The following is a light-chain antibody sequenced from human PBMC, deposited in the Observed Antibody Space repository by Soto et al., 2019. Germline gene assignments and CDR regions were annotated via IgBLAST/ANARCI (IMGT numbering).Light chain of an antibody. Sequence: EIVLTQSPGTLSLSPGERATLSCRASQSVSNRYLAWYQHKPGRAPRLLMYDASTRATGIPDRFSGSGSGTDFILTISRLEPEDFAVYYCQQYGTSPRPFGQGTKVDIK. CDR2: DAS. V-gene: IGKV3-20*01. CDR1: QSVSNRY. J-gene: IGKJ1*01. CDR3: QQYGTSPRP.